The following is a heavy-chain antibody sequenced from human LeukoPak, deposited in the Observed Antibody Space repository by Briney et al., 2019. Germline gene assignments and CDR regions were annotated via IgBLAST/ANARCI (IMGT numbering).Heavy chain of an antibody. Sequence: TSETLSLTCTVSGGSISINNYFWGWIRQPPGKGLEWIGSIYYSGSTYYNPSLKSRVTISVDTSKNYLSLRLSSVTAADTAVFYCARSPVMVRGVINPFDIWGQGTVVTVSS. V-gene: IGHV4-39*07. D-gene: IGHD3-10*01. CDR2: IYYSGST. CDR1: GGSISINNYF. CDR3: ARSPVMVRGVINPFDI. J-gene: IGHJ3*02.